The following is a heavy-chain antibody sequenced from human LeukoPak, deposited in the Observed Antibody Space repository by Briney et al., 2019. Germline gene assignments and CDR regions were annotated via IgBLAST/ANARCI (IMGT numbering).Heavy chain of an antibody. CDR3: ARRSRLYKHETTGYHDS. J-gene: IGHJ4*02. CDR2: IFYSGNT. D-gene: IGHD3-9*01. Sequence: SETLSLTCNVSGDYITTTNYYWAWICQPPGKGLEWIASIFYSGNTYYNPSLKSRVIISMDTSRKQISLKLTSVTATDTALYYCARRSRLYKHETTGYHDSWGQGTLVTVSS. V-gene: IGHV4-39*01. CDR1: GDYITTTNYY.